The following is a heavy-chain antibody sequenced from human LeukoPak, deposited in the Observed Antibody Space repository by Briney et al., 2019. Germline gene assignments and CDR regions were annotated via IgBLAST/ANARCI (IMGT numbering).Heavy chain of an antibody. J-gene: IGHJ4*02. CDR3: ARLGSSSSGYYYRPPDY. CDR2: IYTSGST. D-gene: IGHD3-22*01. V-gene: IGHV4-61*02. CDR1: GGSISSGSYY. Sequence: TSETLSLTCTVSGGSISSGSYYWSWIRQPAGKGLEWIGRIYTSGSTNYNPSLKSRVTISVDTSKNQFSLKLSSVTAADTAVYYCARLGSSSSGYYYRPPDYWGQGTLVTVSS.